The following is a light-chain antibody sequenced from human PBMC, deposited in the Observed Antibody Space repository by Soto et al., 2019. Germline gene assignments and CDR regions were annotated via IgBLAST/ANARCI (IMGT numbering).Light chain of an antibody. CDR1: QGISSS. CDR2: AAS. J-gene: IGKJ4*01. V-gene: IGKV1-9*01. Sequence: IQLTQSPSSLSESVGDRVTITCRASQGISSSLAWYQQQPGKAPKLLIYAASTLQSGAPSRFSGSGSGTDFTLTIHSLQPEAFATYSCQQLNSFPLSFGGATTVEIK. CDR3: QQLNSFPLS.